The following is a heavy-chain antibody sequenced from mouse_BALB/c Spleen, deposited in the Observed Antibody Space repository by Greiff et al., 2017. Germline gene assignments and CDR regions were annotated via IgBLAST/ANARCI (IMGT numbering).Heavy chain of an antibody. J-gene: IGHJ4*01. CDR2: ISNLAYSI. V-gene: IGHV5-15*02. CDR3: ARDEGDYAMDY. CDR1: GFTFSDYG. Sequence: DVQLVESGGGLVQPGGSRKLSCAASGFTFSDYGMAWVRQAPGKGPEWVAFISNLAYSIYYADTVTGRFTISRENAKNTLYLEMSSLRSEDTAMYYCARDEGDYAMDYWGQGTSVTVSS.